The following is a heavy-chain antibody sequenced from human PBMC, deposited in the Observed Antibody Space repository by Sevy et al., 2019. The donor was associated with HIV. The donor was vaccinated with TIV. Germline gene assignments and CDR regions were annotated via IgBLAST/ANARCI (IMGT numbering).Heavy chain of an antibody. V-gene: IGHV4-39*01. Sequence: SETLSLTCTVSGGSISSNPYYWGWIRQPPGKGLEWIGSIFYSGNTYYNSSLKSRVTISVETSKNQFSLRLSSVTAADTAIYYCARAHLVRGEGRGGNFDYWGQGTLVTVSS. D-gene: IGHD3-10*01. J-gene: IGHJ4*02. CDR2: IFYSGNT. CDR3: ARAHLVRGEGRGGNFDY. CDR1: GGSISSNPYY.